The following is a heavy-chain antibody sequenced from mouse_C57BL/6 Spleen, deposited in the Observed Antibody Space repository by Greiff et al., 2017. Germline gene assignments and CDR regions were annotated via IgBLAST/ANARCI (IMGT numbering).Heavy chain of an antibody. Sequence: VQLQQPGAELVMPGASVKLSCKASGYTFTSYWMHWVKQRPGQGLEWIGEIDPSDSYTNYNQKFKGKSTLTVDKSSSTAYMQLSSLTSEGSAVYYCARGEGLRRGFAYWGQGTLVTVSA. D-gene: IGHD2-4*01. CDR3: ARGEGLRRGFAY. V-gene: IGHV1-69*01. J-gene: IGHJ3*01. CDR2: IDPSDSYT. CDR1: GYTFTSYW.